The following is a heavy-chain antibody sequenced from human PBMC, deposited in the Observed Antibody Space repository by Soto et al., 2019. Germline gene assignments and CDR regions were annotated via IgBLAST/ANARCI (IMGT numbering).Heavy chain of an antibody. CDR3: ARERIAVAGSGPYYYYGMDV. Sequence: ASVKVSCKASGYTFTGYYMHWVRQAPGQGLEWMGWINPNSGGTNYAQKVQGWVTMTRDTSISTAYMELSRLRSDDTAVYYCARERIAVAGSGPYYYYGMDVWGQGTTVTVSS. CDR1: GYTFTGYY. J-gene: IGHJ6*02. CDR2: INPNSGGT. D-gene: IGHD6-19*01. V-gene: IGHV1-2*04.